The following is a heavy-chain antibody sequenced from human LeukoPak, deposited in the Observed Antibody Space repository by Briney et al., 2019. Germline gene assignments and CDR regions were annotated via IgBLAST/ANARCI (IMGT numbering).Heavy chain of an antibody. CDR3: ARDHSSSSEDY. D-gene: IGHD6-13*01. J-gene: IGHJ4*02. CDR1: GGSISSSSYY. Sequence: SETLSLTCTVSGGSISSSSYYWGWIRQPPGEGLEWIGSIFHTGSTYHNPSLKNRVTISVDTSKNQFSLKLNSVTAADTAVYYCARDHSSSSEDYWGQGTLVTVSS. CDR2: IFHTGST. V-gene: IGHV4-39*07.